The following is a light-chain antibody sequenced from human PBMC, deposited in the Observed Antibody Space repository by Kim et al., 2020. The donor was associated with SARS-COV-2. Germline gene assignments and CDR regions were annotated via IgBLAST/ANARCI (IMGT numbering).Light chain of an antibody. Sequence: EIVMTQSPATLSVSPGERATLSCRASQRVSSNLAWYQQKPGQAPRLLIYGASTRAPGIPARFSGSGSGTDFTLTIYSLQSEDFAVYYCHQYNDWPPLTFGGGTKVDIK. CDR2: GAS. CDR3: HQYNDWPPLT. V-gene: IGKV3-15*01. J-gene: IGKJ4*01. CDR1: QRVSSN.